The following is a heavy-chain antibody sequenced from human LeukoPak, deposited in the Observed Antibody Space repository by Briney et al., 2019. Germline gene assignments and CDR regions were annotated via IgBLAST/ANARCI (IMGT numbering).Heavy chain of an antibody. J-gene: IGHJ4*02. Sequence: PSETLSLTCTVSGYSISSGYYWGWIRPPPGKGLEWIGEINHSGSTNYNPSLKSRVTISVDTSKNQFSLKLSSVTAADTAVYYCASIRKVGATLDYWGQGTLVTVSS. D-gene: IGHD1-26*01. CDR2: INHSGST. CDR3: ASIRKVGATLDY. V-gene: IGHV4-38-2*02. CDR1: GYSISSGYY.